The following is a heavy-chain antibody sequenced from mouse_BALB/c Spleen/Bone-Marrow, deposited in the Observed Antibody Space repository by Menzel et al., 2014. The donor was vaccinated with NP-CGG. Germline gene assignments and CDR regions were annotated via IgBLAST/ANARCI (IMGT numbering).Heavy chain of an antibody. CDR3: ARVLEGFAY. V-gene: IGHV2-9*02. CDR1: GFSLTSYG. CDR2: IWAGGST. Sequence: VMLVESGPGLVAPSQSLSITCTVSGFSLTSYGVHWVRRPPGKGLEWLGVIWAGGSTNYNSALMSRLSISKDNSKNQVFLKMNSLQTDDTAMYYCARVLEGFAYWGQGTLVTVSA. J-gene: IGHJ3*01.